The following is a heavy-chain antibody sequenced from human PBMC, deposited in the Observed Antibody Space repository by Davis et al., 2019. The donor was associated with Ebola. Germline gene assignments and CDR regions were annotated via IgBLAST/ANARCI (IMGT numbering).Heavy chain of an antibody. CDR2: INHSGST. D-gene: IGHD3-22*01. CDR3: ARVRRNSSGYLIAFDI. V-gene: IGHV4-34*01. CDR1: GFTFSSYA. J-gene: IGHJ3*02. Sequence: ESLKISCAASGFTFSSYAMSWVRQPPGKGLEWIGEINHSGSTNYNPSLKSRVTISVDTSKNQFSLKLSSVTAADTAVYYCARVRRNSSGYLIAFDIWGQGTMVTVSS.